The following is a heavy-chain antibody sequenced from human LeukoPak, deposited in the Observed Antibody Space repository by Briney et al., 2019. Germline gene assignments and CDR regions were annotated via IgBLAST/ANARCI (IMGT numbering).Heavy chain of an antibody. CDR3: AKGQGGWLLASIDY. Sequence: GRSLRLSCAASGFTFDDYAMHWVRQAPGKGLEWVSGISWNSGSIVYADSVKGRFTISRDNAKNSLYLQMNSLRAEDTALYYCAKGQGGWLLASIDYWGQGTLVTVSS. CDR2: ISWNSGSI. J-gene: IGHJ4*02. D-gene: IGHD3-22*01. V-gene: IGHV3-9*01. CDR1: GFTFDDYA.